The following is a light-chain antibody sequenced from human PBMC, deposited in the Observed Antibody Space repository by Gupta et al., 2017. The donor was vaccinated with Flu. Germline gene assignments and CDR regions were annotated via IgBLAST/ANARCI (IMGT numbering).Light chain of an antibody. Sequence: PPMSPGERATLSCRASQSVSNSLAWYQQKPGQAPRLLIYDISHRATGVSARFSGSGYGTDFTLTISSLEPDDFAVYYCQQRSNWPTFGQGTKVEMK. CDR2: DIS. CDR1: QSVSNS. CDR3: QQRSNWPT. J-gene: IGKJ1*01. V-gene: IGKV3-11*01.